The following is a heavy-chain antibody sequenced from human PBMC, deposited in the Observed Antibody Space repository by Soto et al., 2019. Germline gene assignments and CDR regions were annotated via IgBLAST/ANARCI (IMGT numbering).Heavy chain of an antibody. Sequence: PSETLSLTCAVYGGSFSGYYWSWIRQPPGKGLEWIGEINHSGSTNYNPSLKSRVTISVDTSKNQFSLKLSSVTAADTAVYYCARASGYEPYYYYGMDVWGQGTTVTVSS. CDR3: ARASGYEPYYYYGMDV. CDR2: INHSGST. CDR1: GGSFSGYY. D-gene: IGHD5-12*01. J-gene: IGHJ6*02. V-gene: IGHV4-34*01.